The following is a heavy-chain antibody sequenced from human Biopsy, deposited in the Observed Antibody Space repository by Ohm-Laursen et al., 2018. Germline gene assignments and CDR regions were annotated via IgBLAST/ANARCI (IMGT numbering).Heavy chain of an antibody. CDR1: GFTVSSNY. D-gene: IGHD6-6*01. V-gene: IGHV3-53*01. J-gene: IGHJ4*02. CDR3: ARNKPGSSSGSDFDY. CDR2: IYSGDRP. Sequence: SLRLSCTASGFTVSSNYMNWVRQAPGMGLEWVSVIYSGDRPYYRESVRGRFTISRDNSKNTLYLQMNSLRADDTAVYYCARNKPGSSSGSDFDYWGQGTLVTVSS.